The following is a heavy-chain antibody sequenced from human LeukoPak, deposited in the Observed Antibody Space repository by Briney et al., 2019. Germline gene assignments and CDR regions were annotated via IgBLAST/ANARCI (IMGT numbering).Heavy chain of an antibody. Sequence: GGSLRVSCAASGFTFSSYSMNWVRQAPGNGLEWVSSISSSSSYIYYADSVKGRFTISRDNAKNSLYLQMNSLRAEDTAVYYCARDTYDSSGDDIWGQGTMVTVSS. CDR1: GFTFSSYS. D-gene: IGHD3-22*01. J-gene: IGHJ3*02. CDR3: ARDTYDSSGDDI. V-gene: IGHV3-21*01. CDR2: ISSSSSYI.